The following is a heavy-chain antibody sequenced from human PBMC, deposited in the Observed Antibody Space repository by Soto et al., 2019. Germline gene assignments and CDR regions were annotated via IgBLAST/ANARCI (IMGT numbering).Heavy chain of an antibody. CDR1: GFTFSSYG. CDR3: AKGLNSNYAPYYYYGMDV. Sequence: GGSLRLSCAASGFTFSSYGMHWVRQAPGKGLEWVAVISYDGSNKYYADSVKGRFTISRDNSKNTLYLQMNSLRAEDTAVYYCAKGLNSNYAPYYYYGMDVWGQGTTVTVSS. J-gene: IGHJ6*02. V-gene: IGHV3-30*18. CDR2: ISYDGSNK. D-gene: IGHD4-4*01.